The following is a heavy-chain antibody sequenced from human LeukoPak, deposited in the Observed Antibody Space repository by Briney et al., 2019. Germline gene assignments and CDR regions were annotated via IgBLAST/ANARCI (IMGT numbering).Heavy chain of an antibody. CDR3: ARGPVRTVTTSDYYGMDV. J-gene: IGHJ6*02. Sequence: GGSLRLSCAASGFTFSSYGMHWVRQAPGKGLEWVAVIWYDGSNKYYADSVKGRFTISRDNSKNTLYLQMNSLRAEDTAVYYCARGPVRTVTTSDYYGMDVWGQGTTVTVSS. CDR1: GFTFSSYG. D-gene: IGHD4-11*01. CDR2: IWYDGSNK. V-gene: IGHV3-33*01.